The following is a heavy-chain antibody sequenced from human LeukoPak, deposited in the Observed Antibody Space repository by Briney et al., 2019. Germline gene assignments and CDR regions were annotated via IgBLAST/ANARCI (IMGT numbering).Heavy chain of an antibody. CDR2: IDYSGST. J-gene: IGHJ6*03. D-gene: IGHD3-9*01. CDR3: TRAQGVRYVDWLVDYYYYMDV. V-gene: IGHV4-59*01. CDR1: AGSISSYY. Sequence: SETLSLTCTVSAGSISSYYWSWIRQPPGKGLEWIGYIDYSGSTNYNPSLKSRVTISVDASKSQFSLKLSSVTAADPTVYFCTRAQGVRYVDWLVDYYYYMDVWGKGTTVTVSS.